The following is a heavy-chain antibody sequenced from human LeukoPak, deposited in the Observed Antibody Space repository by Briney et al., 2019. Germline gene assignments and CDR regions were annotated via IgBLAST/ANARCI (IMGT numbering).Heavy chain of an antibody. CDR3: ARLYDSSGYYSHYYYYMDV. Sequence: SETLSLTCTVSGGSISSYYWSWIRQPPGKGLEWIGYIYTSGSTNYNPSLKRRVTISVATSNNHFSLKLSSVTAADTAVYYCARLYDSSGYYSHYYYYMDVWGKGTTVTVSS. CDR2: IYTSGST. V-gene: IGHV4-4*09. CDR1: GGSISSYY. J-gene: IGHJ6*03. D-gene: IGHD3-22*01.